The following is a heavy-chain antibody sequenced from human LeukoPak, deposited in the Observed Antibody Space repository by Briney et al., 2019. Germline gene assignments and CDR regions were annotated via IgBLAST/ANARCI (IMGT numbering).Heavy chain of an antibody. CDR1: GGSISSYY. Sequence: SETLSLTCTVSGGSISSYYWSWIRQPPGKGLEWIGYVYYSGSTNYNPSLKSRVTISVDTSKNQFSLKLSSVTAADTAVYYCARHEEGYFDYWGQGTLVTVSS. V-gene: IGHV4-59*01. J-gene: IGHJ4*02. CDR3: ARHEEGYFDY. CDR2: VYYSGST.